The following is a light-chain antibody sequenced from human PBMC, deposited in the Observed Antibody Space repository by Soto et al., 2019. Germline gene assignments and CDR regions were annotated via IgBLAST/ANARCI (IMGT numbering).Light chain of an antibody. CDR1: ESVNSDY. Sequence: EIVLTQSPGTLSLSPGERATLSCRASESVNSDYLAWFQQKPGQPPRRLLYGAASRGTGIPARFIGSGSGTEFSLTISGLQPDDVSTYYCQQYNSYSPWTFGQGTKVDIK. V-gene: IGKV3-20*01. CDR3: QQYNSYSPWT. CDR2: GAA. J-gene: IGKJ1*01.